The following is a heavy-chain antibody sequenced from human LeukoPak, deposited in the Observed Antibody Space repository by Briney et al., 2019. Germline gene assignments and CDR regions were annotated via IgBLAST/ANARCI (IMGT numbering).Heavy chain of an antibody. V-gene: IGHV3-7*01. CDR2: IKEDGSEK. J-gene: IGHJ5*02. CDR1: GFTFSSYW. D-gene: IGHD1-26*01. CDR3: VYGGSYYVA. Sequence: GGSLRLSCAASGFTFSSYWMTWVRQAPGKGLELVAIIKEDGSEKYYVDSVKGRFTISRDNAKNSLYLQINSLRAEDTAVYYCVYGGSYYVAWGQGTLVTVSS.